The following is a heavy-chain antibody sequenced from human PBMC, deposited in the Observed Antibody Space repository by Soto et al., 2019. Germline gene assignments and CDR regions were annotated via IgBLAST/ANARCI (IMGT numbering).Heavy chain of an antibody. CDR2: ISWNSGSI. V-gene: IGHV3-9*01. CDR3: AKALDYDSSGYYYFDS. J-gene: IGHJ4*02. D-gene: IGHD3-22*01. Sequence: EVQLVESGGGLVQSGRSLRLSCAASGFTFDDYAMHWVRQAPGKGLEWVSSISWNSGSIAYADSVKGRFTISRDNAKNYLFLQMSSLRPEDTALYYCAKALDYDSSGYYYFDSWGQGTLVTVSS. CDR1: GFTFDDYA.